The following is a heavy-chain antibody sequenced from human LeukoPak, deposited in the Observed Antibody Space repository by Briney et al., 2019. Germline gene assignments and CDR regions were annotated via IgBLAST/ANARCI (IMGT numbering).Heavy chain of an antibody. CDR1: GFTFSNYA. Sequence: GGSLRLSCAASGFTFSNYAMSWVRQAPGKGLEWVSYIDGGGNTIEYTDSVKGRFTISRNNAKNSLSLQMNSLKAEDTAIYYCARGVGVAYYYYFMDVWGQGTTVTVSS. CDR2: IDGGGNTI. J-gene: IGHJ6*02. D-gene: IGHD2-15*01. CDR3: ARGVGVAYYYYFMDV. V-gene: IGHV3-48*03.